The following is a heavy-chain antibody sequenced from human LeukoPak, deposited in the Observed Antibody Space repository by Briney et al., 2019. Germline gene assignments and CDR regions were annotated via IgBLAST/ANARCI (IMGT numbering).Heavy chain of an antibody. V-gene: IGHV3-7*01. CDR2: IKQDGSEK. D-gene: IGHD6-13*01. Sequence: GGSLRLSCAASGFTFSSYWMSWVRQAPGKGLEWVANIKQDGSEKYYVDSVKGRFTISRDNAKNSLYLQMNSLRAEDTAVYYCARFWTYSSSWYIFDYWGQGTLVTVSS. CDR1: GFTFSSYW. CDR3: ARFWTYSSSWYIFDY. J-gene: IGHJ4*02.